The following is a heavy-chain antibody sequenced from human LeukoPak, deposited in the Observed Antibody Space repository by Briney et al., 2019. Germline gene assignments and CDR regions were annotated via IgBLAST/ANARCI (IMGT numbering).Heavy chain of an antibody. CDR3: ARECYYDSRGYGDAFDI. V-gene: IGHV3-48*03. CDR1: GFTFSIYE. Sequence: PGGSLRLSCAASGFTFSIYEMNWVRQAPGKGLEWVSYISSSGSTIYYADSVKGRFTISRDNAKNSLYLQMNSLRAEDTAVYYCARECYYDSRGYGDAFDIWGQGTMVTVSS. D-gene: IGHD3-22*01. CDR2: ISSSGSTI. J-gene: IGHJ3*02.